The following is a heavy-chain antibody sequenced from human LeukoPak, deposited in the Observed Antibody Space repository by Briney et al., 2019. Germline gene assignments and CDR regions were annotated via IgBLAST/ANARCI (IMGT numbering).Heavy chain of an antibody. J-gene: IGHJ4*02. CDR3: ARRRGYHFDY. Sequence: SETLSLTCTVSGDSITSRSNYWGWFRQPPGEGLEWIGTISDGGRTFYNQSLQCRVTLSLDSSKNHFALRLKSVTDADTAHYYCARRRGYHFDYWGQGTLVTISS. CDR2: ISDGGRT. CDR1: GDSITSRSNY. D-gene: IGHD3-10*01. V-gene: IGHV4-39*02.